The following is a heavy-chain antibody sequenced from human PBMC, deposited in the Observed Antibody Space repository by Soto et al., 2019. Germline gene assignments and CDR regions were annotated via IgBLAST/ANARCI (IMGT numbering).Heavy chain of an antibody. CDR1: GFTFSIYA. J-gene: IGHJ4*02. D-gene: IGHD3-22*01. V-gene: IGHV3-64D*06. CDR2: ISTNGGST. Sequence: GGSLRLSCSASGFTFSIYAMHWVRQAPGKGLEYVSSISTNGGSTHYADSVKGRFTISRDNSKNTQYLQMSSLRADDTAVYYCLKVEYYYDSSGYYPFDYWGQGTLVTVSS. CDR3: LKVEYYYDSSGYYPFDY.